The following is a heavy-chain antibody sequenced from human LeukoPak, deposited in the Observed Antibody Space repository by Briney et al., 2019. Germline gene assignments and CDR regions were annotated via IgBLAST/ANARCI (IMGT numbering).Heavy chain of an antibody. D-gene: IGHD3-3*01. CDR3: ASFYDFWSGYDTNFDY. CDR1: GFTFSSYG. V-gene: IGHV3-30*03. Sequence: PGGSLRLSCAASGFTFSSYGMHWVRQAPGKGLEWVAVISYDGRNKYYADSVKGRFTISRDNSKNTLYLQMNSLRAEDTAVYYCASFYDFWSGYDTNFDYWGQGTLVTVSS. CDR2: ISYDGRNK. J-gene: IGHJ4*02.